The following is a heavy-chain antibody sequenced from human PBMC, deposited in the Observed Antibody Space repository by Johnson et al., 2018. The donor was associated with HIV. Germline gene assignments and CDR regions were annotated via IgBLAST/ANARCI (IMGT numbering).Heavy chain of an antibody. Sequence: VQLVESGGGLVQPGGSLRLSCAASGFTFSSYAMNWVRQAPGKGLAWVSAISDSGGSTYFAASVKGRFTISRADSKNTLYLQMNSLRAEDTAVYYCAKDGQGGALEIWGQGTMVTVSS. CDR3: AKDGQGGALEI. D-gene: IGHD3-16*01. V-gene: IGHV3-23*04. J-gene: IGHJ3*02. CDR2: ISDSGGST. CDR1: GFTFSSYA.